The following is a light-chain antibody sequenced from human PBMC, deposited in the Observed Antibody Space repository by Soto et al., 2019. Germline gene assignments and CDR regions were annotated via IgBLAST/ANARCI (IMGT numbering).Light chain of an antibody. V-gene: IGLV4-69*01. J-gene: IGLJ2*01. CDR1: RGHSRYA. Sequence: QPVLTQSPSASASLGASVKRTCTLSRGHSRYAIAWHQQQPKKGPRYLMKLNSDGSHSKGDGIPDRFSGSSSGTERYLTISSLQSEDEADYYCQTWDTGIQVFGGGTKLTVL. CDR2: LNSDGSH. CDR3: QTWDTGIQV.